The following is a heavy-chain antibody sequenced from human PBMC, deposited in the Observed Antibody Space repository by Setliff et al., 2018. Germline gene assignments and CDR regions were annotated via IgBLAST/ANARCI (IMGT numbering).Heavy chain of an antibody. CDR2: ISGTGFIT. Sequence: GGSLRLSCAASGFTFNTYAMSWVRQAPGKGLQWVSGISGTGFITYYADSVRGRFTISRDNSKNTVYLQMDSLRAEDSALYYCAKGSVEGGSGTYMGDADYWGQGTLVTVSS. CDR3: AKGSVEGGSGTYMGDADY. J-gene: IGHJ4*02. CDR1: GFTFNTYA. V-gene: IGHV3-23*01. D-gene: IGHD3-10*01.